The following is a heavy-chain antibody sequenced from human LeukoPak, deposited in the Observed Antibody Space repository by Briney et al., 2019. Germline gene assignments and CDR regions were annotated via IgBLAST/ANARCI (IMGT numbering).Heavy chain of an antibody. D-gene: IGHD3-22*01. Sequence: SGPALVKPTQTLTLTCTFSGFSLSTSGMCVSWIRQPPGKALEWLARIDWDDDKYYSTSLKTRLTISKDTSKNQVVLTMTNMDPVDTATYYCARIATGPGYYGSSGYYHGNWFDPWGQGTLVTVSS. CDR1: GFSLSTSGMC. V-gene: IGHV2-70*11. J-gene: IGHJ5*02. CDR3: ARIATGPGYYGSSGYYHGNWFDP. CDR2: IDWDDDK.